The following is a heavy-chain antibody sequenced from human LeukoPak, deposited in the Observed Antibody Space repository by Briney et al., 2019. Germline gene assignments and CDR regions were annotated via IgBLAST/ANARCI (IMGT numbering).Heavy chain of an antibody. D-gene: IGHD3-22*01. V-gene: IGHV4-34*01. CDR1: DGSFSGYY. Sequence: SETLSLTCAVYDGSFSGYYWSWIRQPPGKGLGWIGEINHSGSTNYNPSLKSRVTISVDTSKNQFSLKLNSVTAADTAMYYCARYSGYYLSYFDYWGQGTLVTVSS. J-gene: IGHJ4*02. CDR3: ARYSGYYLSYFDY. CDR2: INHSGST.